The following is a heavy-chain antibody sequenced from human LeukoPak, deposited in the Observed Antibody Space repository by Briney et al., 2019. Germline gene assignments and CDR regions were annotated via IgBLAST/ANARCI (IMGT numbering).Heavy chain of an antibody. CDR2: TYYRSKWYN. V-gene: IGHV6-1*01. CDR3: ARETRSTFDI. Sequence: SQTLSLTCAISGDSVFSTSAAWIWIRQSPSRGLEWLGRTYYRSKWYNDYAVSVKGRITFNPDTSKNQFSLQLNSVTPEDTAVYYCARETRSTFDIWGQGTMVTVSP. D-gene: IGHD3-10*01. CDR1: GDSVFSTSAA. J-gene: IGHJ3*02.